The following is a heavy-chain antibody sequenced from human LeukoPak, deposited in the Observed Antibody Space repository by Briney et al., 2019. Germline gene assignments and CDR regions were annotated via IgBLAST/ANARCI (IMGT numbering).Heavy chain of an antibody. V-gene: IGHV3-48*02. D-gene: IGHD1-1*01. CDR3: ARESNWNFDY. CDR2: ISSSSSTI. CDR1: GFTFSSYS. Sequence: PGGSLRLSCAASGFTFSSYSMNWVRQAPGRGLEWVSYISSSSSTIYYADSVKGRFTISRENAKNSLYLQMNSLRDEDTAVYYCARESNWNFDYWGQGTLVAVSS. J-gene: IGHJ4*02.